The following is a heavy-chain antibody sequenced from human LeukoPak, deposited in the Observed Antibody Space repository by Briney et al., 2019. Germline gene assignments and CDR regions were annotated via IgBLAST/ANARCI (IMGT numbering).Heavy chain of an antibody. V-gene: IGHV1-18*01. CDR3: ARGIDFGVVTPLRLFDRYFDL. CDR2: ISAYNGNT. Sequence: GASVKVSCKASGYTFTSYGISWVRQAPGQGLEWMGWISAYNGNTNYAQKLQGRVTMTTDTSTSTAYMELRSLRSDDTAVYYCARGIDFGVVTPLRLFDRYFDLWGRGTLVTVSS. CDR1: GYTFTSYG. J-gene: IGHJ2*01. D-gene: IGHD3-3*01.